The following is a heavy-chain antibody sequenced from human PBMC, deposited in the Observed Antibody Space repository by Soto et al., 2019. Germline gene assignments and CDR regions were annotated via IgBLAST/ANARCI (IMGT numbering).Heavy chain of an antibody. D-gene: IGHD1-7*01. CDR3: TTVRNLITMTRVDV. J-gene: IGHJ6*04. Sequence: DVQVVESGGGLLKPGGSLRLSCVGSGFTFTNAWIIWVRQAPGKGLEWLGHIKSKSSAGTTDYAAPVKDRFIITRDDSKNTVYLQMNSLRTEDTAVYYCTTVRNLITMTRVDVWGKGTTVTVSS. V-gene: IGHV3-15*01. CDR2: IKSKSSAGTT. CDR1: GFTFTNAW.